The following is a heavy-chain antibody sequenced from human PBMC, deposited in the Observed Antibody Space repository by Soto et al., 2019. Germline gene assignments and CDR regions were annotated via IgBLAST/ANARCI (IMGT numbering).Heavy chain of an antibody. V-gene: IGHV3-30*18. CDR1: GFTFSSYG. CDR3: ANDKESSGWYGEYYFDY. Sequence: QVQLVESGGGVVQPGRSLRLSCAASGFTFSSYGMHWVRQAPGKGLEWVAVISYDGSNKYYADSVKGRFTISRDNSKNTLYLQMNSLRAEDTAVYYCANDKESSGWYGEYYFDYWGQGTLVTVSS. CDR2: ISYDGSNK. D-gene: IGHD6-19*01. J-gene: IGHJ4*02.